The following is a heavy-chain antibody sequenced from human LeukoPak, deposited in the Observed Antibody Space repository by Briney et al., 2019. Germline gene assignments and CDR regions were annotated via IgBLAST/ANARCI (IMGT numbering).Heavy chain of an antibody. D-gene: IGHD3-10*01. J-gene: IGHJ4*02. CDR1: GDSVSSSAA. V-gene: IGHV6-1*01. Sequence: SQTLSLTCAISGDSVSSSAAWNWIRQSPTRGLEWLGRAYYRSKWYYDYSVSVKSRITINPDTSKNQFSLQLNSVTPEDTAVYYCARSYGSGRILGYWAQGTLVTVSS. CDR2: AYYRSKWYY. CDR3: ARSYGSGRILGY.